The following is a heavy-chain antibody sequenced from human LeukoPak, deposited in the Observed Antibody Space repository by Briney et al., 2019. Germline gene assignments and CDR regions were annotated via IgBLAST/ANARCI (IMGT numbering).Heavy chain of an antibody. CDR3: ARALRGYKRPFDP. J-gene: IGHJ5*02. D-gene: IGHD5-12*01. V-gene: IGHV3-53*05. Sequence: GGSLRLSCAASGFTVSFNYMSWVRQAPGKGLEWVSGIYSGGRTFYADSVKGRFTISRDNSKNTLYLQMNSVRADDTAVYYCARALRGYKRPFDPWGQGTLVTVSS. CDR1: GFTVSFNY. CDR2: IYSGGRT.